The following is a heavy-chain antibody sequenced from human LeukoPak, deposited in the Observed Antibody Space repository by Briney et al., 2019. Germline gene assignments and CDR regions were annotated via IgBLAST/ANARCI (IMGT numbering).Heavy chain of an antibody. Sequence: SVKVSCKASGGTFSSYAISWVRQAPGQGLEWMGGIIPIFGTANYAQKFQGRVTITADESTSTAYMELSSLRSEDTAVYYCARGATMVRGVTPFDPWGQGTLVTVST. CDR1: GGTFSSYA. D-gene: IGHD3-10*01. V-gene: IGHV1-69*13. J-gene: IGHJ5*02. CDR3: ARGATMVRGVTPFDP. CDR2: IIPIFGTA.